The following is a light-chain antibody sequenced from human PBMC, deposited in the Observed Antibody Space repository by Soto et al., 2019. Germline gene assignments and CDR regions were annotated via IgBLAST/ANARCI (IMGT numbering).Light chain of an antibody. V-gene: IGKV3-15*01. J-gene: IGKJ4*01. Sequence: EIVMTQSPATLSVSPGERATLSCRASQSVASYLAWYQQRPGQAPRLLIYGASNRATGIPARFSGSGSGTEVSLTISSLQSEDFAAYYCQQYNNWPPIFGGGTKVEIK. CDR3: QQYNNWPPI. CDR1: QSVASY. CDR2: GAS.